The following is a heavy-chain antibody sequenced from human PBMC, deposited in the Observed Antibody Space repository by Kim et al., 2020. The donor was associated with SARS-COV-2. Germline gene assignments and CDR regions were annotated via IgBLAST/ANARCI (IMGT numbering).Heavy chain of an antibody. J-gene: IGHJ4*02. D-gene: IGHD3-10*01. CDR1: GGSISSSSYY. V-gene: IGHV4-39*01. CDR2: IYYSGST. Sequence: SETLSLTCTVSGGSISSSSYYWGWIRQPPGKGLEWIGSIYYSGSTYYNPSLKSRVTISVDTSKNQFSLKLSSVTAADTAVYYCARGVLWFGELSRFDYWGQGTLVTVSS. CDR3: ARGVLWFGELSRFDY.